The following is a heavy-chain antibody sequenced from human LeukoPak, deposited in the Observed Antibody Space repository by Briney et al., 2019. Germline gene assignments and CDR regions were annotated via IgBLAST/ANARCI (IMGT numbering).Heavy chain of an antibody. J-gene: IGHJ5*02. CDR3: ARDRGRGTKGNWFDP. Sequence: PSETLSLTCNVSGALISSYYWSWIRQPPGKGLEWMGYISYSGGTYYNPSLKSRVTISVDTSKNQFSLKLSSVTAADTAVYYCARDRGRGTKGNWFDPWGQGTLVTVSS. CDR2: ISYSGGT. V-gene: IGHV4-59*12. CDR1: GALISSYY. D-gene: IGHD2-8*01.